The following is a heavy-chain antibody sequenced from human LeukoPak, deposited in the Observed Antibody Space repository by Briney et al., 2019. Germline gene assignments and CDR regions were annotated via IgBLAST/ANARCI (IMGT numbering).Heavy chain of an antibody. V-gene: IGHV4-34*01. Sequence: PSETLSLTCAVYGGSFSGYYWSWIRQPPGKGLEWIGEINHSGSTNYNPPLQSRVTITVDTPKNQSSLQLSSVTAADTAGFYCAGSTHYARRPWYFDLWGRGSLVTVSS. J-gene: IGHJ2*01. CDR2: INHSGST. D-gene: IGHD2-2*01. CDR1: GGSFSGYY. CDR3: AGSTHYARRPWYFDL.